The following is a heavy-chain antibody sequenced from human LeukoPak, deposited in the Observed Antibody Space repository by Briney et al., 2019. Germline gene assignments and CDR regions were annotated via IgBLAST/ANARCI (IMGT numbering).Heavy chain of an antibody. Sequence: GGSLRLSCAASGFTFSSYAMGWVRQAPGKGLEWVSAISGSGGSTYYADSVKGRFTISRDNSKNTLYLQMNSLRAEDTAVYYCAKSLPRYYYYGMDVWGQGTTVTVSS. CDR3: AKSLPRYYYYGMDV. V-gene: IGHV3-23*01. CDR2: ISGSGGST. CDR1: GFTFSSYA. J-gene: IGHJ6*02.